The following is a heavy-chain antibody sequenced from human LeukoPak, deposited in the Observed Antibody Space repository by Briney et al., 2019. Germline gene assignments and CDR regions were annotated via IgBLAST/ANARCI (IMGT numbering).Heavy chain of an antibody. D-gene: IGHD3-10*02. CDR3: AELGITMIGGV. CDR1: GFTFSDYS. Sequence: GGSLRLSCAASGFTFSDYSMNWVRQAPGKGLEWVSYISSSSNTIYYADSVKGRFTISRDNAKNSLYLQMNSLRAEDTAVYYCAELGITMIGGVWGKGTTVTISS. J-gene: IGHJ6*04. CDR2: ISSSSNTI. V-gene: IGHV3-48*01.